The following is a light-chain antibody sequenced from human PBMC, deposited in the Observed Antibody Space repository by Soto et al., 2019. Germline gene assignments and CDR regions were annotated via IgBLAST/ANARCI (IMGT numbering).Light chain of an antibody. CDR1: QSISSW. J-gene: IGKJ2*01. CDR2: DAS. Sequence: DIQMTQSPSTLSASVGDRVTITCRASQSISSWLAWYQQKPGKAPKLLIYDASSLESGVPSRFSGSGSATAFSLTISSLQPDDFATYYCQQYNSYPYTCGQGTKLEIK. V-gene: IGKV1-5*01. CDR3: QQYNSYPYT.